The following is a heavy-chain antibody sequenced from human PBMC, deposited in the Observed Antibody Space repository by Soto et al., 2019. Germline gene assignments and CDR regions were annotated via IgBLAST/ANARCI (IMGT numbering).Heavy chain of an antibody. CDR2: VHYAGSP. J-gene: IGHJ4*02. D-gene: IGHD3-16*01. CDR3: ARRIYGVSDY. Sequence: SETLSLTCTVSGGSISGFYLTWLRQPPGKGLEWIGYVHYAGSPTYNPSLKSRLNISADTSENQFSLKLASVTPADTAVYYCARRIYGVSDYWGQGTLVTVSS. CDR1: GGSISGFY. V-gene: IGHV4-59*01.